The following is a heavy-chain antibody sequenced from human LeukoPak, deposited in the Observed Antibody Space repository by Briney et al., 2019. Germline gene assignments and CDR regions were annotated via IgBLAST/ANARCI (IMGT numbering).Heavy chain of an antibody. D-gene: IGHD5-12*01. V-gene: IGHV3-15*01. CDR2: IKSKTDGGTT. CDR1: GFTFSNAW. Sequence: GGSLRLSCAASGFTFSNAWMSWVRQAPGKGLEWVGRIKSKTDGGTTDYAAPVKGRFTISRDDSKNTLYLQMNSLKTEDTAVYYCTTQRGYSGYDPLDYYYGMDVWGQGTTVTVSS. J-gene: IGHJ6*02. CDR3: TTQRGYSGYDPLDYYYGMDV.